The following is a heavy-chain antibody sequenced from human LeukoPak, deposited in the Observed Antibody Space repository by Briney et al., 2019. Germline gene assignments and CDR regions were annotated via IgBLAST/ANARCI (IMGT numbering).Heavy chain of an antibody. Sequence: PGGSLRLSCAASGFTFTDAWMSWVRQAPGKGLEWVGRILSKSHGETTYYAAPVKGRFTISRDDSKDTLYLQMNSLQTEDTGVYYCSSHYDGSGDYWGQGTLVTVSS. D-gene: IGHD3-22*01. V-gene: IGHV3-15*01. CDR2: ILSKSHGETT. J-gene: IGHJ4*02. CDR1: GFTFTDAW. CDR3: SSHYDGSGDY.